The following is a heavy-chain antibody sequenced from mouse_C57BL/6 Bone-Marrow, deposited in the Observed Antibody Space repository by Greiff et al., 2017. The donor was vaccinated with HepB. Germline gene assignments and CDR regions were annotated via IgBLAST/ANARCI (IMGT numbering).Heavy chain of an antibody. J-gene: IGHJ3*01. D-gene: IGHD1-1*01. V-gene: IGHV1-19*01. CDR2: INPYNGGT. CDR3: AREEFITTVGAPSWFAY. Sequence: VQLQQSGPVLVKPGASVKMSCKASGYTFTDYYMNWVKQSHGKSLEWIGVINPYNGGTSYNQKFKGKATLTVDKSSSTAYMGLNSLTSEDSAVYYCAREEFITTVGAPSWFAYWGQGTLVTVSA. CDR1: GYTFTDYY.